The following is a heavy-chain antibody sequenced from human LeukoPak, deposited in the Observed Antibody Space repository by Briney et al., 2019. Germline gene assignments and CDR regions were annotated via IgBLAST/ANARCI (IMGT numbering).Heavy chain of an antibody. CDR3: AVGPAVNYYDSSGSFDY. D-gene: IGHD3-22*01. J-gene: IGHJ4*02. V-gene: IGHV4-4*02. CDR2: IYHSGST. Sequence: SETLSLTCAVSSGSISSSNWWSWVRQPPGKGLEWIGEIYHSGSTNYNPSLKSRATISVDKSKNQFSLKLSSVTAADTAVYYCAVGPAVNYYDSSGSFDYWGQGTLVTVSS. CDR1: SGSISSSNW.